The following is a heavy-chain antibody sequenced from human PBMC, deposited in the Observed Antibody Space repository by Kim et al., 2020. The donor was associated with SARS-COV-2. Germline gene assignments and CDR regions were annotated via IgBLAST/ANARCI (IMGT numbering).Heavy chain of an antibody. CDR2: LNDNGDTI. J-gene: IGHJ4*02. V-gene: IGHV3-48*03. Sequence: GGSLRLSCAAYGFTVSNSELSWVRQVPGKELECVSYLNDNGDTIYYAESVKGRFTISRDNVKNSLYLQMNSLRAEDTAVYYCARDPRPGSWYFDYWGQGTLITVSP. D-gene: IGHD6-19*01. CDR3: ARDPRPGSWYFDY. CDR1: GFTVSNSE.